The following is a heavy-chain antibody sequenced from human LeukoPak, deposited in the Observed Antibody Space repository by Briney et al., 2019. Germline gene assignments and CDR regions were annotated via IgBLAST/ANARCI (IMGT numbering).Heavy chain of an antibody. J-gene: IGHJ5*01. CDR1: GYTFTSYG. CDR2: ISSDKGET. D-gene: IGHD6-13*01. Sequence: ASVKVSCKASGYTFTSYGISWVRQAPGQGLEWMGWISSDKGETNYAQKFQGRVTMTRDTSISTAYMEVNRLTSDDTAFYYCARDIAPSGAWWLDSWGQGTLITVSS. V-gene: IGHV1-18*01. CDR3: ARDIAPSGAWWLDS.